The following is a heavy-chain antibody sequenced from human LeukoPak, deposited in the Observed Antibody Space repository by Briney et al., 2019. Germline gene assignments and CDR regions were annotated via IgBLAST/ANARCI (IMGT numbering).Heavy chain of an antibody. Sequence: GGSLRLSCAASGFTFDDYAMHWVRQAPGKGLEWVSGISWNSGSIGYADSVKGRFTISRDNAKNSLYQQMNSLRAEDTALYYCAKGRDKYQLLSKNWFDPWGQGTLVTVSS. V-gene: IGHV3-9*01. CDR3: AKGRDKYQLLSKNWFDP. CDR1: GFTFDDYA. J-gene: IGHJ5*02. CDR2: ISWNSGSI. D-gene: IGHD2-2*01.